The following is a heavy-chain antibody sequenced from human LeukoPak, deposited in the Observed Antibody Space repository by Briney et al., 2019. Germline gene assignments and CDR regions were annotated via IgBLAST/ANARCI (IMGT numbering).Heavy chain of an antibody. D-gene: IGHD1-26*01. CDR2: ISTSGSSK. J-gene: IGHJ4*02. CDR3: ARFRGSYSYFDY. V-gene: IGHV3-48*02. Sequence: GGSLRLSRAASGFTFDSYSMNWVRKAPGKGLEWVSHISTSGSSKYYAESVKGRFTISRDNAKNSLFLQMNSLRDEDTAVYYCARFRGSYSYFDYWGQGTLVTVSS. CDR1: GFTFDSYS.